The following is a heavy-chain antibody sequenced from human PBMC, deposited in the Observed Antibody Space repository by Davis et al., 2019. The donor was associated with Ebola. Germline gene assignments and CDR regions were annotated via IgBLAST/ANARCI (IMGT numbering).Heavy chain of an antibody. CDR2: IGAYNGNT. D-gene: IGHD3-10*02. CDR1: GYTFTSYG. Sequence: ASVKVSCKASGYTFTSYGISWVRQAPGQGLEWMGWIGAYNGNTNYAQKLQGRVTMTTDTSTSTAYMELRSLRSDDTAVYYCARSRGGGITMFYYYGMDVWGQGTTVTVSS. J-gene: IGHJ6*02. CDR3: ARSRGGGITMFYYYGMDV. V-gene: IGHV1-18*01.